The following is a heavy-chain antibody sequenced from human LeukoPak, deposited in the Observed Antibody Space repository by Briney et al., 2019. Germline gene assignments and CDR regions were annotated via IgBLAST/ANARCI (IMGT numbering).Heavy chain of an antibody. CDR3: ARLAAVPG. CDR2: IHPNSGGT. Sequence: ASVKVSCKASGYTFTDYYLHRVRQAPGQGLEWMGWIHPNSGGTNYAQKFQGRVAMTRDTSISTAYMELSSLRSDDTAVYYCARLAAVPGWGQGTPVTVSS. D-gene: IGHD6-19*01. J-gene: IGHJ1*01. CDR1: GYTFTDYY. V-gene: IGHV1-2*02.